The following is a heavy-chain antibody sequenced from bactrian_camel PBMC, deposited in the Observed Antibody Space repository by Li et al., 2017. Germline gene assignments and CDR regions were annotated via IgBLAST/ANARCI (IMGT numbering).Heavy chain of an antibody. CDR3: AADSRWGSGGNCYVPPGY. V-gene: IGHV3-3*01. D-gene: IGHD5*01. J-gene: IGHJ4*01. CDR2: VYGIGGTT. CDR1: ALTPSGYC. Sequence: HVQLVESGGGSVEAGDTLTLSCATPALTPSGYCMGWFRQVPGKEREKVAVVYGIGGTTYYADSVKGRFTISQDNAKPVLYLQMSSLKTEDTAVYYCAADSRWGSGGNCYVPPGYRGQGTQVTVS.